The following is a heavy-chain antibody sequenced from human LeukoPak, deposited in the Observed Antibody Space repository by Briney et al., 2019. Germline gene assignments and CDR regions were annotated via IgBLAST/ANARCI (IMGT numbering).Heavy chain of an antibody. J-gene: IGHJ6*03. CDR2: TYTTGNT. V-gene: IGHV4-4*09. Sequence: PSETLSLTCTASGGSINSAYWSWIRQPPGKGLEWIGYTYTTGNTNYNSSLKSRVTISVDTSKNQFSLKLSSVTAADTAVYYCARIKDYYYMDVWGKGTTVTVSS. D-gene: IGHD2-15*01. CDR3: ARIKDYYYMDV. CDR1: GGSINSAY.